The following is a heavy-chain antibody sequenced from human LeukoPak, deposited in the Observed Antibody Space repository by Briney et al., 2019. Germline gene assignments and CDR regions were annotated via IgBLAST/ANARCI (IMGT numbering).Heavy chain of an antibody. Sequence: PSATLSLTCTVSGGSISSSSYYWGWIRQPPGKGLKWIGSIYYSGNTYYNPSLKSRVTISVDTSKNQFSLKLSSVTAADTAVYYCARHEGSGWYFDYWGQGTLVTVSS. J-gene: IGHJ4*02. D-gene: IGHD6-19*01. CDR3: ARHEGSGWYFDY. CDR1: GGSISSSSYY. CDR2: IYYSGNT. V-gene: IGHV4-39*01.